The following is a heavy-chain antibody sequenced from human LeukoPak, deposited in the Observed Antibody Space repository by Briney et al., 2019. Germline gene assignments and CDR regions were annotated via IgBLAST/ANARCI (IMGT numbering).Heavy chain of an antibody. V-gene: IGHV4-59*01. CDR2: IYYSGST. Sequence: SETLSLTCSVSGGSISSDYWSWIRQPPGKGLEWIGYIYYSGSTSYNPSLKSRVTISVDTSKNQFSLKLSSVTAADTAVYYCARLTPPAGIWACDIWGQGTMVTVSS. D-gene: IGHD6-13*01. J-gene: IGHJ3*02. CDR3: ARLTPPAGIWACDI. CDR1: GGSISSDY.